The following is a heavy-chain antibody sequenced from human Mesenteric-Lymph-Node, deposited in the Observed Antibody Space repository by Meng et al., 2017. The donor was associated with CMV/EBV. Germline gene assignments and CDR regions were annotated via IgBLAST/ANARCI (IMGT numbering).Heavy chain of an antibody. J-gene: IGHJ5*02. D-gene: IGHD3-3*01. CDR2: IYYSGST. V-gene: IGHV4-61*01. CDR1: GGSVSSGSYY. CDR3: ASTKITIFGVVTFETASYNWFDP. Sequence: SETLSLTCTVSGGSVSSGSYYWSWIRQPPGKGLEWIGYIYYSGSTNYNPSLKSRVTISVDKSKNQFSLKMFSVTAADTAVYYCASTKITIFGVVTFETASYNWFDPWGQGTLVTVSS.